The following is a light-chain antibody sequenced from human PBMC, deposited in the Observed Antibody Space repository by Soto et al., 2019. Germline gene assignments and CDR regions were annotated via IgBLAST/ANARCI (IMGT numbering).Light chain of an antibody. CDR3: QEYSSYPVS. J-gene: IGKJ5*01. CDR1: QRIGTW. Sequence: DIQVTQSPATLSAFVGDRVTISCRARQRIGTWLAWYQQKPGKAPKLLIYDTSTLESGVPSRFSGSGSGTEFTLTISSLQPEDVATYYCQEYSSYPVSFGQGTRLDI. CDR2: DTS. V-gene: IGKV1-5*01.